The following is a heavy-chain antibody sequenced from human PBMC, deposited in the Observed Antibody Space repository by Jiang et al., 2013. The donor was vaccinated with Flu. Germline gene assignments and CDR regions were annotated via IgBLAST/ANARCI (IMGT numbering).Heavy chain of an antibody. Sequence: QLVESGGGVVQPGRSLRLSCTALGFTFRTYVMHWVRQAPGKGLEWVALVSYDGNTKYYTDSVKGRFTISRDNSRNMLYLQLNSLNSEDTAVYYCARDRLQGFGDPYYYNGMDVWGRGTTVTVSS. CDR3: ARDRLQGFGDPYYYNGMDV. D-gene: IGHD3-10*01. J-gene: IGHJ6*02. CDR2: VSYDGNTK. V-gene: IGHV3-30-3*01. CDR1: GFTFRTYV.